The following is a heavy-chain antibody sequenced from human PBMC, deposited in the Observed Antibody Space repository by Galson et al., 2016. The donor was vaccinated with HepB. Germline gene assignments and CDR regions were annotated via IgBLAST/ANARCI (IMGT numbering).Heavy chain of an antibody. V-gene: IGHV3-30*18. Sequence: SLRLSCAASGFPFSTSGMHWVRQAPGKGLEWVAVISYDGSNTYYADSVKGRFTISRDNSKNTLYLQMNSLRGEDTAVYYCPKEGAAAGTPYFDYWGQGTLVTVSS. CDR2: ISYDGSNT. J-gene: IGHJ4*02. CDR1: GFPFSTSG. D-gene: IGHD6-13*01. CDR3: PKEGAAAGTPYFDY.